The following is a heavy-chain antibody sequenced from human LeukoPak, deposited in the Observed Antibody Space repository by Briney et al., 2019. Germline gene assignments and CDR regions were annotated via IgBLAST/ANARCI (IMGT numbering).Heavy chain of an antibody. D-gene: IGHD6-13*01. V-gene: IGHV3-23*01. CDR1: GFTFSSYA. J-gene: IGHJ6*02. CDR2: ISGSGGST. CDR3: AKGGQQLVRYGMDV. Sequence: GGSLRLSCAASGFTFSSYAMSWVRQAPGKGLEWVSAISGSGGSTYYADSVKGRFTISRDNSKNTLYLQMNSLTVEDTAVYYCAKGGQQLVRYGMDVWGQGTTVTVSS.